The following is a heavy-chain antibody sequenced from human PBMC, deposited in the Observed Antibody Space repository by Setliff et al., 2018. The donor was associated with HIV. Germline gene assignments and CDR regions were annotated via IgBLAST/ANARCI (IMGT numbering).Heavy chain of an antibody. CDR1: GYTFTSYG. D-gene: IGHD5-18*01. J-gene: IGHJ1*01. Sequence: ASVKVSCKASGYTFTSYGISWVRQAPGQGLEWMGWISAYNGNTNYTQKLQGRVTVTTDTSTSTAYMELTSLRSEDTAVYYCARGLGYSSGSEYFQYWGQGTRVTVSS. CDR2: ISAYNGNT. CDR3: ARGLGYSSGSEYFQY. V-gene: IGHV1-18*01.